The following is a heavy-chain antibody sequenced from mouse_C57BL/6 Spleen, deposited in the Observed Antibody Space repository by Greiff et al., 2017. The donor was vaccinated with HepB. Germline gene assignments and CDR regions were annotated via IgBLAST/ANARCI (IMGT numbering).Heavy chain of an antibody. CDR3: ARSTVESLSWAY. CDR1: GYTFTDYY. J-gene: IGHJ3*01. V-gene: IGHV1-26*01. CDR2: INPNNGGT. Sequence: EVQLQQSGPELVKPGASVKISCKASGYTFTDYYMNWVKQSHGKSLEWIGDINPNNGGTSYNQKFKGKATLTVDKSSSTAYMELRSLTSEDSAVYYCARSTVESLSWAYWGQGTLVTVSA. D-gene: IGHD1-1*01.